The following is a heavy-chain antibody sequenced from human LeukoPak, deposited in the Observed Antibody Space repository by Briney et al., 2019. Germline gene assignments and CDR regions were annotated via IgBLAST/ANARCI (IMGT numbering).Heavy chain of an antibody. CDR2: ISYDGSNK. Sequence: PGGSLRLSCAASGFTLSSYGMHWVRQAPGKGLEWVAVISYDGSNKYYADSVKGRFTISRDNSKNTLYLQMNSLRAEDTAVYYCAKADIVATWSFDYWGQGTLVTVSS. CDR1: GFTLSSYG. D-gene: IGHD5-12*01. V-gene: IGHV3-30*18. CDR3: AKADIVATWSFDY. J-gene: IGHJ4*02.